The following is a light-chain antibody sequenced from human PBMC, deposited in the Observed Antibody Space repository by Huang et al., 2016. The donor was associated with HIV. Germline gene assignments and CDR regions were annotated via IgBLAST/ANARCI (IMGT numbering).Light chain of an antibody. Sequence: DIQMTQSPSSLSASVGDKVIITCQARLDITNYVNWYQQKPGQATKLLIYDASDLETGVPSRYSGSRSGTHFTLSVNSLQPEDVATYYGEQDDSLPWTFGQGTK. CDR2: DAS. V-gene: IGKV1-33*01. CDR1: LDITNY. CDR3: EQDDSLPWT. J-gene: IGKJ1*01.